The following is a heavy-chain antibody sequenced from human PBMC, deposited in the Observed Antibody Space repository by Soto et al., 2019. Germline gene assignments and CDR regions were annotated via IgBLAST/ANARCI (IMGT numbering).Heavy chain of an antibody. J-gene: IGHJ4*02. V-gene: IGHV3-30*18. CDR3: AKDSGSEGEVDY. CDR1: GFTFSSYG. CDR2: ISYDGSNK. D-gene: IGHD3-10*01. Sequence: GGSLRLSCAASGFTFSSYGMHWVRQAPGKGLEWVAVISYDGSNKYYADNVKGRFTISRDNSKNTLYLQMNSPRAEDTAVYYCAKDSGSEGEVDYWGQGT.